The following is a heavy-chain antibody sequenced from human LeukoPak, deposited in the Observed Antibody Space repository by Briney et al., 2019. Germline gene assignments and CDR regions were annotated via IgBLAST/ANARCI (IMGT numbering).Heavy chain of an antibody. Sequence: PGGSLRLSCAASGFTFSSYAMSWVRQAPGKGLEWVSVIYSGGSTYYADSVKGRFTISRDNSKNTLYLQMNSLRAEDTAVYYCARDRGPSSGWGWLDPWGQGTLVTVSS. CDR3: ARDRGPSSGWGWLDP. D-gene: IGHD6-19*01. J-gene: IGHJ5*02. CDR2: IYSGGST. V-gene: IGHV3-53*01. CDR1: GFTFSSYA.